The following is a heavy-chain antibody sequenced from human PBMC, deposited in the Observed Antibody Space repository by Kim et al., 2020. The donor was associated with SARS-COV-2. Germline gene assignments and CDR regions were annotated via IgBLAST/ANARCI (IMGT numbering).Heavy chain of an antibody. CDR3: AREGSLRYFDWLPIFGMDV. V-gene: IGHV1-18*04. D-gene: IGHD3-9*01. Sequence: ASVKVSCKASGYTFTSYGISWVRQAPGQGLEWMGWISAYNGNTNYAQKLQGRVTMTTDTSTSTAYMELRSLRSDDTAVYYCAREGSLRYFDWLPIFGMDVWGQGTTVTVSS. CDR1: GYTFTSYG. J-gene: IGHJ6*02. CDR2: ISAYNGNT.